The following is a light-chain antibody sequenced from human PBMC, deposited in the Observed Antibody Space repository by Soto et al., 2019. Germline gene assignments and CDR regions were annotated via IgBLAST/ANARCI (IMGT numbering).Light chain of an antibody. CDR2: GAF. CDR1: HAIRNY. V-gene: IGKV1-9*01. J-gene: IGKJ4*01. Sequence: DNQLTQSPSFLSSSVGDRVTITCRASHAIRNYLAWYQQTPGKAPRLLICGAFTLQCGVPSRFRGSGSGTEFTLTISSLQAEDFATYFCQQLNVNPPHTFGGGTKVDIK. CDR3: QQLNVNPPHT.